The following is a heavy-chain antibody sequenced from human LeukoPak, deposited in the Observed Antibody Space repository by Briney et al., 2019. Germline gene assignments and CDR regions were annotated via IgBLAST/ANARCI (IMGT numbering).Heavy chain of an antibody. CDR1: GYTFTSYD. V-gene: IGHV1-8*01. Sequence: ASVKVSCKASGYTFTSYDINWVRQATGQGLEWMGWMNPNSGNTGYAQKFQGRVTMTRNTSVSTAYMEQSSLRSEDTAVYYCARGRPFVCGGDCYHYWGQGTLVTVSS. J-gene: IGHJ4*02. D-gene: IGHD2-21*02. CDR3: ARGRPFVCGGDCYHY. CDR2: MNPNSGNT.